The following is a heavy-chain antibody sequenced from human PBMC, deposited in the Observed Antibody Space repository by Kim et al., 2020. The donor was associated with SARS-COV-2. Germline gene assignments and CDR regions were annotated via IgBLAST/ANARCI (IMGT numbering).Heavy chain of an antibody. CDR1: GFSASDNF. Sequence: GGSLRLSCVASGFSASDNFMSWVRQAPGKGLEWVSVMFSGGYTYYADSVTGRFTISRDSSKNTLYRQMNNLRAENTAVYYCARDQWEGLGYWGQGTLVTVSS. V-gene: IGHV3-66*01. D-gene: IGHD1-26*01. J-gene: IGHJ4*02. CDR3: ARDQWEGLGY. CDR2: MFSGGYT.